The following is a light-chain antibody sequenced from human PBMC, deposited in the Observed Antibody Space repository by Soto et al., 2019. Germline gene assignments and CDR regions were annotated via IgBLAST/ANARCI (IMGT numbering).Light chain of an antibody. Sequence: EIVLTQSPATLSLSPGARDTLSGRASQSVSNNYLAWYQHTPGQAPRLLIYGASNRATGIPARFSGSGSGTEFNLTINSLQSEDVAVYFCQQYDDWLRLTFGGGTKVDIK. J-gene: IGKJ4*01. CDR3: QQYDDWLRLT. CDR2: GAS. V-gene: IGKV3D-15*01. CDR1: QSVSNN.